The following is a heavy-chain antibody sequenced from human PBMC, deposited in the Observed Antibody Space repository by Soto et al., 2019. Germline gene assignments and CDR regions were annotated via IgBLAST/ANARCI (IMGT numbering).Heavy chain of an antibody. CDR3: ARRRDSGNDYYYNYGMDV. CDR2: IYPGDSDI. J-gene: IGHJ6*02. V-gene: IGHV5-51*01. CDR1: GYSFATYW. Sequence: PGESLKISCKASGYSFATYWIGWVGQKPGKGLEWMGIIYPGDSDIRYSPSFEGQVTISADKSISTAYLQWGSLKASDTAMYYCARRRDSGNDYYYNYGMDVWGQGTTVTVSS. D-gene: IGHD1-26*01.